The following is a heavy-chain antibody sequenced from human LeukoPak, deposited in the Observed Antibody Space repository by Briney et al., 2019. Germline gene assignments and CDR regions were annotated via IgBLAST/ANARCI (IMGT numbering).Heavy chain of an antibody. Sequence: GGSLRLSCAASGFTFSSYSMNWVRQAPGKGLEWVSYISSSSSTIYYADSVKGRFTISRDNAKNSLYLQMNSLRAEDTAVYYCARVSFAAADTHWGQGTLVTVSS. V-gene: IGHV3-48*01. CDR2: ISSSSSTI. D-gene: IGHD6-13*01. J-gene: IGHJ4*02. CDR1: GFTFSSYS. CDR3: ARVSFAAADTH.